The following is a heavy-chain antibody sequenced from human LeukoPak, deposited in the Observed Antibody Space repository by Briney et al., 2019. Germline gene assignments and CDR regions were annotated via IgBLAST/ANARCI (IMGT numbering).Heavy chain of an antibody. CDR1: GGSISSSSYY. CDR2: IYYSGST. D-gene: IGHD4-23*01. CDR3: ARSDDYGGKGDY. Sequence: SETLSLTCTVSGGSISSSSYYWGWIRQPPGKGLEWIGSIYYSGSTYYNPSLKSRVTISVDTSKNQFSLKLSSVTAADTAVYYCARSDDYGGKGDYWGQGTLVTVSS. J-gene: IGHJ4*02. V-gene: IGHV4-39*01.